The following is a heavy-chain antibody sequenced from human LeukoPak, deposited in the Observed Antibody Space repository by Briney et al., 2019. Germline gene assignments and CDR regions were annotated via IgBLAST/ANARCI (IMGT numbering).Heavy chain of an antibody. V-gene: IGHV3-11*06. CDR2: ISNSSSYT. Sequence: GGSLRLSCAASGFTFSDYYMRWIRQAPGKGLEWVSYISNSSSYTNYADSVKGRFTISRDNAKNSLYLQMNSLRAEDTAVYYCATLYYDYVWGGYRPGDYWFDPWGQGTLVTVSS. J-gene: IGHJ5*02. D-gene: IGHD3-16*02. CDR3: ATLYYDYVWGGYRPGDYWFDP. CDR1: GFTFSDYY.